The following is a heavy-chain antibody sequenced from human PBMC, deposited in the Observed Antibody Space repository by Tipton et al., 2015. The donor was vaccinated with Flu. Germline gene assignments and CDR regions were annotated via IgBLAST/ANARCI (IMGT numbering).Heavy chain of an antibody. CDR2: ISSSSSYI. CDR3: ARDGSSTSFGAFDI. D-gene: IGHD2-2*01. CDR1: GYTFSSYS. V-gene: IGHV3-21*01. J-gene: IGHJ3*02. Sequence: SLRLSCAASGYTFSSYSMNWVRQAPGKGLEWASSISSSSSYIYYADSVKGRFTISRDNAKNSLYLQMNSLRAEDTAVYYCARDGSSTSFGAFDIWGQGTMVTVSS.